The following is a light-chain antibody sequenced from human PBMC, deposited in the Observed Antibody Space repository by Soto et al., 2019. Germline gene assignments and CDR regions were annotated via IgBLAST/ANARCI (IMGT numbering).Light chain of an antibody. V-gene: IGKV3-20*01. CDR1: QSLITRY. CDR3: QQYGTSPT. J-gene: IGKJ5*01. Sequence: IVLTQSPGTLSLFPGERATLSCRASQSLITRYLAWYQQKPDQAPRLLIYGASSRATGIPDRFSGSGSGTDFTLTISRLEPEDFAVYSCQQYGTSPTFGQGTRLEIK. CDR2: GAS.